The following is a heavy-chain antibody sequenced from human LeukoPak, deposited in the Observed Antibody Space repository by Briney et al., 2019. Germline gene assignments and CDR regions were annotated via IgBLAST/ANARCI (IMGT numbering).Heavy chain of an antibody. J-gene: IGHJ4*02. CDR1: GFTFSSYS. D-gene: IGHD6-19*01. V-gene: IGHV3-21*01. CDR3: ARDLDSSGRAYTYWAYYFDY. Sequence: PGGSLRLSCAASGFTFSSYSMNWVRQAPGKGLEWVSSISSSSSYIYYADSVKGRFTISRDNAKNSLYLQMNSLRAEDTAVYYCARDLDSSGRAYTYWAYYFDYWGQGTLVTVSS. CDR2: ISSSSSYI.